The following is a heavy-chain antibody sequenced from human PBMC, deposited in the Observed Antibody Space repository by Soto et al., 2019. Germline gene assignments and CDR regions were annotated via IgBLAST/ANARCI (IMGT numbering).Heavy chain of an antibody. V-gene: IGHV1-8*01. Sequence: ASVKVSCKASGYTFTSHDINWVRQATGQGLEWMGWMNPNSGNTGYAQKFQGRVTMTRDTYISTAYMELSSLRSEDTAVYYCARGPGYCSSTSCPPGGYYYYYMDVWGKGTTVTVSS. J-gene: IGHJ6*03. CDR2: MNPNSGNT. CDR1: GYTFTSHD. D-gene: IGHD2-2*01. CDR3: ARGPGYCSSTSCPPGGYYYYYMDV.